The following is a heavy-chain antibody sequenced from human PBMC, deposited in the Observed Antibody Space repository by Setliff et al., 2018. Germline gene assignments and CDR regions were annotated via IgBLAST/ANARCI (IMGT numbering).Heavy chain of an antibody. CDR2: IIHSGST. CDR1: GGSVSGYY. V-gene: IGHV4-34*12. Sequence: SETLSLTRAVYGGSVSGYYWSWIRQPPGKRLAWIGEIIHSGSTNYHPSLKSRVTISMDTSKNQFSLTVSSVTAADTVVYYCARSYYRREKFLLDYWGQRALVTVS. D-gene: IGHD1-26*01. CDR3: ARSYYRREKFLLDY. J-gene: IGHJ4*02.